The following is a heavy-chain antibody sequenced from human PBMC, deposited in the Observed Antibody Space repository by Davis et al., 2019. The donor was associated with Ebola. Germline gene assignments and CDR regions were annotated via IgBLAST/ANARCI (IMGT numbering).Heavy chain of an antibody. Sequence: AASVKVSCKASGYIFTTYALNWVRQAPGQGLEWMGWITTNTANPTYAQGFTGRFVFSLDTSVSTAYLQISSLKAEDTAVYYCARGGAWEYWGQGTLVTVSS. CDR1: GYIFTTYA. CDR2: ITTNTANP. V-gene: IGHV7-4-1*02. CDR3: ARGGAWEY. J-gene: IGHJ4*02. D-gene: IGHD1-26*01.